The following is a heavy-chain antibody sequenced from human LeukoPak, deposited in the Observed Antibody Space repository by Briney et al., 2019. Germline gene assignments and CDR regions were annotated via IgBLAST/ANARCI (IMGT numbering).Heavy chain of an antibody. CDR2: IYPGDSDT. Sequence: HGESLKISCKGSGYSFTSYWIGWVRQMPGKGLEWMGIIYPGDSDTRYSPSFQGQVTISADKSISTAYLQWSSLKASDTAMYYCARSGYSYGYSGVGPLDYWGQGTLVTVSS. V-gene: IGHV5-51*01. J-gene: IGHJ4*02. CDR3: ARSGYSYGYSGVGPLDY. CDR1: GYSFTSYW. D-gene: IGHD5-18*01.